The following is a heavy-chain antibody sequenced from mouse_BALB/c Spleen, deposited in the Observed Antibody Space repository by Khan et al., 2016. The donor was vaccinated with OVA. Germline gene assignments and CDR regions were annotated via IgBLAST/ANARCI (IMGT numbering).Heavy chain of an antibody. CDR1: GFSLTSYG. J-gene: IGHJ1*01. Sequence: VELVESGPGLVAPSQSLSITCTVSGFSLTSYGVHWVRQPPGKGLEWLGVIWTGGSTNYNSALMSRLSISKDNSKSQVFLKMNSLQTDDTAMYYCARYYGNYGGYFDVWGEGTTVTVSS. CDR3: ARYYGNYGGYFDV. D-gene: IGHD2-1*01. CDR2: IWTGGST. V-gene: IGHV2-9*02.